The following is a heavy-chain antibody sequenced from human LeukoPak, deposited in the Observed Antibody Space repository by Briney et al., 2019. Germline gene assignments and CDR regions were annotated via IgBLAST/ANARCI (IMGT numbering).Heavy chain of an antibody. CDR1: GFTFSDYY. J-gene: IGHJ4*02. CDR2: ISSGGSTI. Sequence: GGSLRLSCAVSGFTFSDYYMSWIRQAPGKGLEWVSYISSGGSTISHADSVKGRFTISRDNVENSLYLQMNSLRAEDTAVYYCARSATAGRCFDYWGQGTLVTVSS. D-gene: IGHD6-13*01. V-gene: IGHV3-11*04. CDR3: ARSATAGRCFDY.